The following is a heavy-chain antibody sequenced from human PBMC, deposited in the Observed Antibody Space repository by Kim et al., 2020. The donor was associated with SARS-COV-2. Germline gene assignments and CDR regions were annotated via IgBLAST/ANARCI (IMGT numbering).Heavy chain of an antibody. D-gene: IGHD6-19*01. CDR3: ARLEKAGPYSSGWREGFDY. CDR2: IYYSGNS. J-gene: IGHJ4*02. CDR1: GASISSSSYY. V-gene: IGHV4-39*01. Sequence: SETLSLTCTVSGASISSSSYYWGWIRQPPGKGLEWIGTIYYSGNSYYNPSLKSRVTISVDTSKNQLSLKLSSVTAADTAVYYCARLEKAGPYSSGWREGFDYWGQGTLVTVSS.